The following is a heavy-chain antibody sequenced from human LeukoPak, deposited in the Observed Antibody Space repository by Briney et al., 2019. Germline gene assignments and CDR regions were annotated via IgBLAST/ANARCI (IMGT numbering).Heavy chain of an antibody. CDR1: GYTFTGYY. CDR3: ARDRVRLGYERTNWFDP. CDR2: INPNNGGT. J-gene: IGHJ5*02. Sequence: GASVKVSCKASGYTFTGYYIHWVRQAPGQGLEWMGWINPNNGGTNYGQKFQGRVTMTRDTSISTAYMELSRLRSDDTAVYYCARDRVRLGYERTNWFDPWGQGTLVTVSS. V-gene: IGHV1-2*02. D-gene: IGHD2-15*01.